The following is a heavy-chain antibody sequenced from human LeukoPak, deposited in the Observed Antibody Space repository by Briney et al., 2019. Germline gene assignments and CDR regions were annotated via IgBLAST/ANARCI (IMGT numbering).Heavy chain of an antibody. CDR3: AKDMVRGPSSYYYYYGMDV. D-gene: IGHD3-10*01. J-gene: IGHJ6*02. CDR1: GFTFSSYG. CDR2: ISYDGSNK. V-gene: IGHV3-30*18. Sequence: GGSLRLSCAASGFTFSSYGMHWVRQAPGKGLEWVAVISYDGSNKYYADSVKGRFTIFRDNSKNTLYLQMNSLRAEDTAVYYCAKDMVRGPSSYYYYYGMDVWGQATTVTVSS.